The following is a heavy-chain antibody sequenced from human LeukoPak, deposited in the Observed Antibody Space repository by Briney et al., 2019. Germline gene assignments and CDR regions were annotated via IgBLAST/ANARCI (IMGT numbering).Heavy chain of an antibody. CDR3: ATDFWRAVAGTA. Sequence: ASVKVSCKVSGYTLTELPMHWVRQAPGKGLEWMGGFDPEDGETVYAQKFRGRVTMTEDTSTDTAYMELSSLRSEDTAVYYCATDFWRAVAGTAWGQGTLVTVSS. V-gene: IGHV1-24*01. CDR1: GYTLTELP. D-gene: IGHD6-19*01. CDR2: FDPEDGET. J-gene: IGHJ4*02.